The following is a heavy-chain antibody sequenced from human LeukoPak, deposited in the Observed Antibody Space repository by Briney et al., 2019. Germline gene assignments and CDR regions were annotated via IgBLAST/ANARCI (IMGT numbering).Heavy chain of an antibody. CDR2: ISSSGSTI. D-gene: IGHD1-7*01. Sequence: GGSLRLSCAASGFTFSSYEMNWVRQAPGKGLEWVPYISSSGSTIYYADSVKGRFTISRDNAKNSLYLQMNSLRAEDTAVYYCARAHNWNYGTFDYWGQGTLVTVSS. CDR3: ARAHNWNYGTFDY. V-gene: IGHV3-48*03. J-gene: IGHJ4*02. CDR1: GFTFSSYE.